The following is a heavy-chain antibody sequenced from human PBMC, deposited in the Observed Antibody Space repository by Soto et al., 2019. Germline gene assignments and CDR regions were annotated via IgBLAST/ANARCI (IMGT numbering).Heavy chain of an antibody. Sequence: GGSLRLSCAASGFTFSSSWISWVRQAPGKGLEWVANIKQDGSEKYYVDSVKGRFTISRDNAKNSLYLQMNSLRAEDTAVYYCARGGAQLPFLRYYYYYYGMDVWGQRTTVTVSS. CDR2: IKQDGSEK. J-gene: IGHJ6*02. CDR1: GFTFSSSW. V-gene: IGHV3-7*05. CDR3: ARGGAQLPFLRYYYYYYGMDV. D-gene: IGHD3-3*01.